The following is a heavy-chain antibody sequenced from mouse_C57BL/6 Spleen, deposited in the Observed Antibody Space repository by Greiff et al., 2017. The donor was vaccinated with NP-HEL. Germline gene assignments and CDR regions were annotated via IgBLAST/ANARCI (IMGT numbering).Heavy chain of an antibody. CDR1: GYAFSSYW. D-gene: IGHD2-4*01. J-gene: IGHJ3*01. V-gene: IGHV1-80*01. CDR2: IYPGDGDT. Sequence: QVQLQQSGAELVKPGASVKISCKASGYAFSSYWMNWVKQRPGKGLEWIGQIYPGDGDTNYNGKFKGKATLTADKSSSTAYMQLSSLTSEDSAVYFCARVGQFDYGWFAYWGQGTLVTVSA. CDR3: ARVGQFDYGWFAY.